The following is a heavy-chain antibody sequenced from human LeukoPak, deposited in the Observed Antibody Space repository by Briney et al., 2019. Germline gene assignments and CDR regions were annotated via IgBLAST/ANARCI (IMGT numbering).Heavy chain of an antibody. D-gene: IGHD3-10*01. Sequence: LRLSCAASGFTFSSYEMNWVRQAPGKGLEWIGSIYYSGSTYYNPSLRGRVTISVDTSKNQFSLKLSSVTAADTAVYYYASSPRGTEYFHHWGQGTLVTVYS. CDR3: ASSPRGTEYFHH. CDR1: GFTFSSYE. V-gene: IGHV4-59*08. J-gene: IGHJ1*01. CDR2: IYYSGST.